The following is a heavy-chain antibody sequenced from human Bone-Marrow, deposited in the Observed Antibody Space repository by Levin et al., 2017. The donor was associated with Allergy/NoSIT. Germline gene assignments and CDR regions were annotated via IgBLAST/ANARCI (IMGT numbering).Heavy chain of an antibody. CDR3: ARQPRFSGFYYAAIDS. Sequence: SCAASGFTFNNYAMSWVRQAPGKGLEWVSGIGSAGGSTYYADSVKGRFTISRDNSRNTLHLQLNSLTAEDTALYFCARQPRFSGFYYAAIDSWGQGTLVTVSS. D-gene: IGHD3-22*01. CDR2: IGSAGGST. V-gene: IGHV3-23*01. CDR1: GFTFNNYA. J-gene: IGHJ4*02.